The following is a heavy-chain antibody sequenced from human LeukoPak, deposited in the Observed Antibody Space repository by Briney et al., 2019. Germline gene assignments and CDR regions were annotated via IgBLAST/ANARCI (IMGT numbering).Heavy chain of an antibody. J-gene: IGHJ4*02. V-gene: IGHV4-59*01. CDR2: IYYSGST. CDR3: ARGAVAGPGFDY. CDR1: GGSISSYC. D-gene: IGHD6-19*01. Sequence: SETLSLTCTVSGGSISSYCWSWIRQPPGKGLEWIGYIYYSGSTNYNPSLKSRVTISVDTSKNQFSLKLSSVTAADTAVYYCARGAVAGPGFDYWGQGTLVTVSS.